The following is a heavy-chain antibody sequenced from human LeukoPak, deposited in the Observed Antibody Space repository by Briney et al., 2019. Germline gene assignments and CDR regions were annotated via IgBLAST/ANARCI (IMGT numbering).Heavy chain of an antibody. CDR3: ARERHYYGSVIRGAFDI. V-gene: IGHV4-59*01. Sequence: PSETLSLTCTVSGGSISSYYWSWLRQPPGKGLEWIGYIYYSGSTNYNPSLKSRVTISVDTSKNQFSLKLSSVTAADTAVYYCARERHYYGSVIRGAFDIWGEGTMVTVSS. D-gene: IGHD3-10*01. CDR2: IYYSGST. J-gene: IGHJ3*02. CDR1: GGSISSYY.